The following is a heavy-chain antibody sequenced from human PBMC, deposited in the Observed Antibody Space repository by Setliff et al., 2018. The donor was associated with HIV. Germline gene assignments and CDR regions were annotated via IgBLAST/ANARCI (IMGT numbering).Heavy chain of an antibody. CDR2: INQSGIS. CDR1: GGPFSDHY. V-gene: IGHV4-34*01. J-gene: IGHJ4*02. D-gene: IGHD3-3*01. Sequence: SETLSLTCAVYGGPFSDHYWTWIRQPPGKGLEWIGEINQSGISNFNPSLKSRVTMPIDTPKNQFSLKLSSVTAADTAVYFCARGGGFWSGQLDYWGQGTLVTVPQ. CDR3: ARGGGFWSGQLDY.